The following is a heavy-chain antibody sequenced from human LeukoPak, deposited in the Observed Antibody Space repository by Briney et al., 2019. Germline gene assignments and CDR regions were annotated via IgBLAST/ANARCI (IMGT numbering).Heavy chain of an antibody. CDR2: IHPGDSDT. CDR1: GYSFTTYW. Sequence: GESLKISCKTSGYSFTTYWIGWVRQMPGKGLEWMGVIHPGDSDTRYSPSFQGQVTISADKSISTAYLQWSSLKASDTAMYYCARRGWNEYYFDYWGQGTLVTVSS. J-gene: IGHJ4*02. CDR3: ARRGWNEYYFDY. D-gene: IGHD1-1*01. V-gene: IGHV5-51*01.